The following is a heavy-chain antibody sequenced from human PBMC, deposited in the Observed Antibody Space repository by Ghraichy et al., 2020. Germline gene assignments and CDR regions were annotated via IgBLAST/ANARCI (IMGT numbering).Heavy chain of an antibody. J-gene: IGHJ6*02. D-gene: IGHD3-3*01. CDR3: ARDQVIRFLEWLHYYYYYGMDV. CDR2: IKQDGSEK. CDR1: GFTFSSYW. V-gene: IGHV3-7*01. Sequence: GGSLRLSCAASGFTFSSYWMSWVRQAPGKGLEWVANIKQDGSEKYYVDSVKGRFTISRDNAKNSLYLQMNSLRAEDTAVYYCARDQVIRFLEWLHYYYYYGMDVLGQGTTVTVSS.